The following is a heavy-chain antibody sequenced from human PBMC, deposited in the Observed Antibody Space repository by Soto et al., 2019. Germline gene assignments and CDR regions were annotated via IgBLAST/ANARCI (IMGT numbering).Heavy chain of an antibody. D-gene: IGHD3-10*01. J-gene: IGHJ6*04. V-gene: IGHV3-23*01. CDR2: ISGSGGST. CDR1: GFTFSSYA. Sequence: PGGSLRLSCAASGFTFSSYAMSWVRQAPGKGLEWVSAISGSGGSTYYADSVKGRFTISRDNSKNTLYLQMNSLRAEDTAVYYCAKGITLVRGVPTFGALYYYYGMHVWGKGTTVTVSS. CDR3: AKGITLVRGVPTFGALYYYYGMHV.